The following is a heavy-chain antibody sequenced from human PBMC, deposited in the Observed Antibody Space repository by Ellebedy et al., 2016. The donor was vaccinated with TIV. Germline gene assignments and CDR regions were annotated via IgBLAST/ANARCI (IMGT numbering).Heavy chain of an antibody. CDR3: ARGHYYDSSGYYGH. V-gene: IGHV3-74*01. CDR1: GFTFSSYW. CDR2: INSDGSST. Sequence: GESLKISSAASGFTFSSYWMHWVRQAPVKGLVWVSRINSDGSSTSYADSVKGRFTISRDNAKNTMYLQMNSLRAEDTAVYYCARGHYYDSSGYYGHWGQGILVTVSS. J-gene: IGHJ4*02. D-gene: IGHD3-22*01.